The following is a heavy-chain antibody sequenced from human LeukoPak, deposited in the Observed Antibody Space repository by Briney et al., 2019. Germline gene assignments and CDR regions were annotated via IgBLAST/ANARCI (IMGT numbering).Heavy chain of an antibody. D-gene: IGHD3-22*01. Sequence: SETLSLTCTVSGGSISSYYWSWIRQPPGKGLAWIGYIYYSGSTNYNPSLKSRVTISVDTSKNQFSLKLSSVTAADTAVYYCARDRRYYYDSSGYDAFDIWGQGTLVTVSS. J-gene: IGHJ3*02. CDR2: IYYSGST. V-gene: IGHV4-59*01. CDR1: GGSISSYY. CDR3: ARDRRYYYDSSGYDAFDI.